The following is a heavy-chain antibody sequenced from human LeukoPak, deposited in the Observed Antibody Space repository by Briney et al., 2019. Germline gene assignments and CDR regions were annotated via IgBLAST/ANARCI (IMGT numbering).Heavy chain of an antibody. J-gene: IGHJ4*02. CDR3: ARDLGYSSSWYYFDY. V-gene: IGHV4-34*01. D-gene: IGHD6-13*01. CDR1: GGSFSGYY. CDR2: IYYSGST. Sequence: SETLSLTCAVYGGSFSGYYWSWIRQPPGKGLEWIGSIYYSGSTYYNPSLKSRVTIPVDTSKNQFSLKLSSVTAADTAVYYCARDLGYSSSWYYFDYWGQGTLVTVSS.